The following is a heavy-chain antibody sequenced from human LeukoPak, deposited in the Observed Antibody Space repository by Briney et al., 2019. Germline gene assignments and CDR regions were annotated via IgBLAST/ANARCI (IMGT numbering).Heavy chain of an antibody. J-gene: IGHJ4*02. CDR2: ISSSSRYI. V-gene: IGHV3-21*01. Sequence: GGSLRLSCAASGFTFSSYSMNWVRQAPGKGLEWVSFISSSSRYIYYADSLKGRFTIYRDNAKNSLYLQMNSLRAEDTAVYYCARDLGYCSGGSCFFDYWGQGTLVTVSS. D-gene: IGHD2-15*01. CDR3: ARDLGYCSGGSCFFDY. CDR1: GFTFSSYS.